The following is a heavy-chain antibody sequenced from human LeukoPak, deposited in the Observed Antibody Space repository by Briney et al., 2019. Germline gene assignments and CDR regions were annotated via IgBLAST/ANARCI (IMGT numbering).Heavy chain of an antibody. J-gene: IGHJ2*01. D-gene: IGHD3-3*01. CDR2: TSGSGGST. V-gene: IGHV3-23*01. Sequence: PGGSLRLSCAASGFSFSDYAMNWVRQAPGKGLEWVSGTSGSGGSTYYSDSVKGRFTISRDNSKNTLYLQMSSLRAEDTAVYYCVKGLRFLEWVNWYFDLWGRGTLVTVSS. CDR1: GFSFSDYA. CDR3: VKGLRFLEWVNWYFDL.